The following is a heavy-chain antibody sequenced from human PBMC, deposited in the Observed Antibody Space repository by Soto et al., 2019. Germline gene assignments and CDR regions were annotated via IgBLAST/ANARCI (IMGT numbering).Heavy chain of an antibody. CDR1: VYTFTCYC. Sequence: ESRKSSGNAAVYTFTCYCIAWVSQIPGKGLEWMGFVYPGDSDPRYTASFQGQVTISADTSITTAYLQWNSLEASDTAMYYCATQMTTSQDAFDIWGKGTMVTVSS. J-gene: IGHJ3*02. D-gene: IGHD4-4*01. CDR3: ATQMTTSQDAFDI. V-gene: IGHV5-51*01. CDR2: VYPGDSDP.